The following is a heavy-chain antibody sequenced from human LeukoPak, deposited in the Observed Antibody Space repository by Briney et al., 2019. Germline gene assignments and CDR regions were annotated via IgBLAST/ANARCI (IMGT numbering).Heavy chain of an antibody. V-gene: IGHV4-59*12. CDR2: IYYRGTA. J-gene: IGHJ4*02. CDR3: ARLPRYGGYDHFDY. D-gene: IGHD5-12*01. CDR1: GDSIDSYY. Sequence: SETLSLTCTVSGDSIDSYYWSWIRQPPGKGLEWIGYIYYRGTASYNPFLKSRVTISVDTSKNQFSLKLNSVTAADTAVYYCARLPRYGGYDHFDYWGQGILVIVSS.